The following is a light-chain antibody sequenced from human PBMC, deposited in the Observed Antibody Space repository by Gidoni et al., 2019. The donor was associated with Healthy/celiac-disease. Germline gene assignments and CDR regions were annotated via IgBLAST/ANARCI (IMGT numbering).Light chain of an antibody. CDR1: QAISSY. J-gene: IGKJ4*01. CDR2: AAS. V-gene: IGKV1-9*01. CDR3: QQVNSYPLT. Sequence: DIQLTQSPSFLSASVGDRVNIPCRASQAISSYLAWYQQKPGKAPKLLIYAASTLKSGVPSRFSGSGSGTEFTLTISSLQPEDFATYYCQQVNSYPLTFGGGTKVEIK.